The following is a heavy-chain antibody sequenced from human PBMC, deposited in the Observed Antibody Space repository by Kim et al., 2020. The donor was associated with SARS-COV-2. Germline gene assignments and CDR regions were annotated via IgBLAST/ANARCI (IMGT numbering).Heavy chain of an antibody. CDR2: IYHSGST. CDR1: GGSISSSNW. Sequence: SETLSLTCAVSGGSISSSNWWSWVRQPPGKGLEWIGEIYHSGSTNYNPSLQSRVTISVDKSKNQFSLKLSSVTASDTAVYYCARDRGQQLVIRDFDYWGQGTLVTVSS. V-gene: IGHV4-4*02. CDR3: ARDRGQQLVIRDFDY. D-gene: IGHD6-13*01. J-gene: IGHJ4*02.